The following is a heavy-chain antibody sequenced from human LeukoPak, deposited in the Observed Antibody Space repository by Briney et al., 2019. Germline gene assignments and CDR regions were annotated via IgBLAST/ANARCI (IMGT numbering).Heavy chain of an antibody. J-gene: IGHJ4*02. D-gene: IGHD6-19*01. Sequence: GGSLRLSCAASGFSLSSYWMSWVRQAPGKGLEWVSAISGSGGSTYYADSVKGRFTISRDNSKNTLYLQMNSLRAEDTAVYYCAKDRRYSSGWYTHWGQGTLVTVSS. CDR2: ISGSGGST. V-gene: IGHV3-23*01. CDR1: GFSLSSYW. CDR3: AKDRRYSSGWYTH.